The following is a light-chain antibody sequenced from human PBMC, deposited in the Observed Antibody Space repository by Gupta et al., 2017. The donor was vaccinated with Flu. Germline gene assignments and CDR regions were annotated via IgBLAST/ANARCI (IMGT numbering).Light chain of an antibody. J-gene: IGKJ2*01. CDR3: QQYSDMFT. V-gene: IGKV1-5*03. CDR1: RSISDW. CDR2: KAS. Sequence: DVHMTQSPSTLSASVGDRVTITCRASRSISDWLAWYQQRPGKAPQVLISKASHLESGVPSRFSGTGSGTEFTLTSSSLQPEDFATYYCQQYSDMFTFGQGTKLEIE.